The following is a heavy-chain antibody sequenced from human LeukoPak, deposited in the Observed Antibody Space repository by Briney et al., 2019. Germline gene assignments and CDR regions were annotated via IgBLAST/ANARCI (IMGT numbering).Heavy chain of an antibody. CDR2: IKQDGSEK. V-gene: IGHV3-7*03. Sequence: GGSVRLSCVASGFTFSSYWMSWVRQAPGKGLEWVANIKQDGSEKYYVDSVKGRFTISRDNAKNSLYLQMNSLRAEDTAVYYCARPYYYGSGSYYSPIDYWGQGTLVTVSS. D-gene: IGHD3-10*01. J-gene: IGHJ4*02. CDR1: GFTFSSYW. CDR3: ARPYYYGSGSYYSPIDY.